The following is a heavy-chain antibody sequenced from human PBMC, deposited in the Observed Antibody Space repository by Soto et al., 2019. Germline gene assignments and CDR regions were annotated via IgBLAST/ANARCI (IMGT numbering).Heavy chain of an antibody. CDR1: GFTFTTYA. CDR3: AKSGGTYYGPNYFDY. CDR2: ISGTGGTT. D-gene: IGHD1-26*01. Sequence: RRLSCAASGFTFTTYAISWVRQAPGKGLEWVSAISGTGGTTYYTDSVKGRFTISRDNSKNTLFLHMNSLRAEDSAVYYCAKSGGTYYGPNYFDYWGQGTLVTVSS. V-gene: IGHV3-23*01. J-gene: IGHJ4*02.